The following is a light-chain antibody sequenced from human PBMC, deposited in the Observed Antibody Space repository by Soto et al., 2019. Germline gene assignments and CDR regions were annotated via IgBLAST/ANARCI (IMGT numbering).Light chain of an antibody. Sequence: SVLTQPPSASGTPGQRVTISCSGSSSNIGSNTVNWYQQLPGTAPKLLIYSNNQRPSGVPDRFPGSKSGTSASLAISGLQSEDEADYYCAAWDDSLNGDYVFGTGTKVTVL. CDR3: AAWDDSLNGDYV. J-gene: IGLJ1*01. CDR1: SSNIGSNT. V-gene: IGLV1-44*01. CDR2: SNN.